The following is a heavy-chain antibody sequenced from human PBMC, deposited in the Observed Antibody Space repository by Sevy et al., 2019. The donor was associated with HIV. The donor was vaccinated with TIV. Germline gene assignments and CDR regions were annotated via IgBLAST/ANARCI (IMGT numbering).Heavy chain of an antibody. CDR2: ISYDGSNK. Sequence: GGSLRLSCAASGFTFSDYGMHWVRQAPGKGLEWVVVISYDGSNKYYADSVKGRFTISRDNSKNTLYLQMNSLRAEDTAVYYCAKDQRRLQSYYYYGMDVWGQGTTVTVSS. V-gene: IGHV3-30*18. J-gene: IGHJ6*02. CDR3: AKDQRRLQSYYYYGMDV. D-gene: IGHD5-12*01. CDR1: GFTFSDYG.